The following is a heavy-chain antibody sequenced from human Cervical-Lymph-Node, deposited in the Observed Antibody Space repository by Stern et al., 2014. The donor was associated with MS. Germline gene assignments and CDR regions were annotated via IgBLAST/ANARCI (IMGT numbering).Heavy chain of an antibody. Sequence: EVQLLQSGAELIRPGGSLKISCKGSGFKFSIYWIAWVRQMPGQGLEWMGIIYPGDSETRYSPSFQAQVTMSADKSTSTAYLQWSSLNASDTAMYFCARQTTAWASDVWGQGTLVTVSS. V-gene: IGHV5-51*01. CDR3: ARQTTAWASDV. D-gene: IGHD1-14*01. J-gene: IGHJ4*02. CDR1: GFKFSIYW. CDR2: IYPGDSET.